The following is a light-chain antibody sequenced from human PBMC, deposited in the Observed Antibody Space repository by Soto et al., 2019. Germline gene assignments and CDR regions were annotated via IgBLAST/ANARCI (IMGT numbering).Light chain of an antibody. CDR1: QSVSRN. CDR3: QQYGDWPPDT. J-gene: IGKJ2*01. CDR2: GAS. Sequence: TQSPATLSVSTGDRATLSCRASQSVSRNLAWYQQKPGRAPRLLIYGASTRATGVPARFSGSGSGTEFTLSISSLQSEDFAVYYCQQYGDWPPDTFGQGTKLEI. V-gene: IGKV3-15*01.